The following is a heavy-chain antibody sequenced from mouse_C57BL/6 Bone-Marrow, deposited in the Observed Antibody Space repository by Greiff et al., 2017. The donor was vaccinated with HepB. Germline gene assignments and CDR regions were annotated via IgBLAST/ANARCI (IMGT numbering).Heavy chain of an antibody. CDR2: SGPANGNT. V-gene: IGHV14-3*01. CDR1: GFTIKNTY. CDR3: ANWYGVAY. Sequence: VQLQQSVAELVRPGASVKFSCTASGFTIKNTYMHWVKQRPEQGLEWIGRSGPANGNTKYAPKFPGKATITADTSSNTAYLQLSILTSEDTAIYYCANWYGVAYWGQGTLVTVSA. J-gene: IGHJ3*01. D-gene: IGHD2-14*01.